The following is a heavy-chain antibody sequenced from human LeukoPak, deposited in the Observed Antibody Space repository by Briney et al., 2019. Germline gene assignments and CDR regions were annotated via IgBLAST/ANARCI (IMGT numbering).Heavy chain of an antibody. D-gene: IGHD3-3*01. CDR1: GFTVGSNY. V-gene: IGHV3-48*01. Sequence: PGGSLRLSCAASGFTVGSNYMSWVRQAPGKGPEWVSYIDARSGITYYADSVQGRFTISRDDARESVFLQMDGLRVDDTAVYYCARTYDFGRGPPGDAFDNWGPGTWVIVSA. J-gene: IGHJ3*02. CDR2: IDARSGIT. CDR3: ARTYDFGRGPPGDAFDN.